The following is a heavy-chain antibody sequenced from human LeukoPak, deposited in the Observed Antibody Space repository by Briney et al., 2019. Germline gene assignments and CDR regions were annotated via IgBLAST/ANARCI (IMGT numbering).Heavy chain of an antibody. CDR3: AREGTEDLDS. CDR2: INPSGRST. CDR1: GYTFTSYY. Sequence: ASVKVSCKASGYTFTSYYMHWVRKAPGPGLEWMGIINPSGRSTSYAQQFQGRVTKTRNTYTSTVYMEPSSLISEDTAVYYCAREGTEDLDSWGQGTLVTVSS. J-gene: IGHJ4*02. V-gene: IGHV1-46*01. D-gene: IGHD3-10*01.